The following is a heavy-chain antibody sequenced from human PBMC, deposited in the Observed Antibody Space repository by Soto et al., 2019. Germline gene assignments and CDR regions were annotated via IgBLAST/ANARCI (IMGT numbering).Heavy chain of an antibody. J-gene: IGHJ4*02. CDR1: GYTFTNYY. CDR2: IDPSGGIT. Sequence: GASVKVSWKASGYTFTNYYMHWVRQAPGQGLEWMGIIDPSGGITSYAQKFQGRVTITRDTSTSTVYMELSSLRSEDTAVYYCARTPIFGDYYDYWGQGTLVTVSS. D-gene: IGHD3-3*01. CDR3: ARTPIFGDYYDY. V-gene: IGHV1-46*01.